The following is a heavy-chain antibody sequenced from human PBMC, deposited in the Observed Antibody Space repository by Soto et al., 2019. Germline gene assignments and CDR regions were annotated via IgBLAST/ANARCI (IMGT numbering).Heavy chain of an antibody. CDR2: ISYDGSNK. CDR3: AKDSLPGTPHYYYYGMDD. D-gene: IGHD2-15*01. V-gene: IGHV3-30*18. J-gene: IGHJ6*02. Sequence: VQLVESGGGVVQPGRSLRLSCAASGFTFSSYGMHWVRQAPGKGLEWVAVISYDGSNKYYADSVKGRFTISRDNSKNTLYLQMNSLRAEDTAVDYCAKDSLPGTPHYYYYGMDDWGQGTTVTVSS. CDR1: GFTFSSYG.